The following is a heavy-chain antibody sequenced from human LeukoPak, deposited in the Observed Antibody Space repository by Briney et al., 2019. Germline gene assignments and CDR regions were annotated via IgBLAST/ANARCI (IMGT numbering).Heavy chain of an antibody. CDR1: GFIFNNYA. D-gene: IGHD1-26*01. J-gene: IGHJ4*02. CDR2: INDDGGRT. Sequence: GGSLRLSCSASGFIFNNYAMHWVRQAPGKGLEFVSAINDDGGRTHYADSVKGRFTISRDSSKNPLYLQMSSLRAEDTAVYYCVKDLSGSYAFDYWGQGTLVTVSS. CDR3: VKDLSGSYAFDY. V-gene: IGHV3-64D*08.